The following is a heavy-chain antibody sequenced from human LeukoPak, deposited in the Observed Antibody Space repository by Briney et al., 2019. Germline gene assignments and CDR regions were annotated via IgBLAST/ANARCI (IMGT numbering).Heavy chain of an antibody. CDR2: ISSSGSTI. D-gene: IGHD3-10*02. J-gene: IGHJ6*04. Sequence: GGSLRLSCAASGFTFSSYEMNWVRQAPGKGLEWVSYISSSGSTIYYADSAKGRFTISRDNAKNSLYLQMNSLRAEDTAVYYCAELGITMIGGVWGKGTTVTISS. V-gene: IGHV3-48*03. CDR1: GFTFSSYE. CDR3: AELGITMIGGV.